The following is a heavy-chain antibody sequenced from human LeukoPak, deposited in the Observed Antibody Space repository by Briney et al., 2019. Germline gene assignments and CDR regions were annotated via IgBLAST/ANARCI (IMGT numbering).Heavy chain of an antibody. CDR3: ARIGSGWYWDY. V-gene: IGHV3-7*01. D-gene: IGHD6-19*01. J-gene: IGHJ4*02. CDR1: GFTFSISW. CDR2: IKEDGGKE. Sequence: PGGSLRLSCAASGFTFSISWMAWVRQAPGKGLEWLANIKEDGGKENYVDSVKGRFTISRGNAKNSLYLQMNSLRAEDTAVYYCARIGSGWYWDYWGQGTLVTVSS.